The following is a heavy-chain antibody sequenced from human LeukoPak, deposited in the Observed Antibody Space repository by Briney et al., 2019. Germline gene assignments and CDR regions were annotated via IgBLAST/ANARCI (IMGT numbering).Heavy chain of an antibody. D-gene: IGHD3-3*02. CDR3: ARGRAFFD. J-gene: IGHJ4*02. Sequence: PSETLSLTCAVYGGSFSGYYWSWIRQSPDKGLEWIGEINHSRSTNYNPSLKSRVTISVDTFKNQFSLKLSSVTAADTAVYYCARGRAFFDWGQGTLVTVSS. V-gene: IGHV4-34*01. CDR1: GGSFSGYY. CDR2: INHSRST.